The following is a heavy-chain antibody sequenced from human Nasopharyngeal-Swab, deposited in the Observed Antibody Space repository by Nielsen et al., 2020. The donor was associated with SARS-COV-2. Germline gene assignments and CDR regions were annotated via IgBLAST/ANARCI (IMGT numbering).Heavy chain of an antibody. CDR3: ARIKSYSSSSGADYYYGMDV. Sequence: WIRQPPGKALEWLAHIFSNDVKSYSTSLKSKLTISKDTSKRQVVLTMTNMDPVETATYYCARIKSYSSSSGADYYYGMDVWGQGTTVTVSS. D-gene: IGHD6-6*01. J-gene: IGHJ6*02. V-gene: IGHV2-26*01. CDR2: IFSNDVK.